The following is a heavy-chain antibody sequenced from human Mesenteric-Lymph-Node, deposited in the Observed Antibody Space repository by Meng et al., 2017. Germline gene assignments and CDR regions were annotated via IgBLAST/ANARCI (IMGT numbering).Heavy chain of an antibody. D-gene: IGHD1-1*01. CDR1: GDAISSDIW. CDR3: GRDQGRQLINH. J-gene: IGHJ4*02. Sequence: QGPLQPCGAGLVKPSEPLSLTRTVSGDAISSDIWWSWVRQPPGKGLEWIGEVYHRGDTNYNPSLKSRVVISVDRSKNQFSLNLSSVTAADTAVYYCGRDQGRQLINHWGQGTLVTVSS. CDR2: VYHRGDT. V-gene: IGHV4-4*02.